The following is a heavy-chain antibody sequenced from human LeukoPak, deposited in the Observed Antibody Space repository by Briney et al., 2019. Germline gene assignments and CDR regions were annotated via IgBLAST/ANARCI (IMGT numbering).Heavy chain of an antibody. D-gene: IGHD6-19*01. CDR2: ISSSSSYI. Sequence: GGSLRLSCAASGFTFSSHSMNWVRQAPGKGLEWVSSISSSSSYIYYADSVKGRFTISRDNAKNSLYLQMNSLRAEDTAVYYCARDLPIAVAGTDFDWFDPWGQGTLVTVSS. J-gene: IGHJ5*02. CDR3: ARDLPIAVAGTDFDWFDP. V-gene: IGHV3-21*01. CDR1: GFTFSSHS.